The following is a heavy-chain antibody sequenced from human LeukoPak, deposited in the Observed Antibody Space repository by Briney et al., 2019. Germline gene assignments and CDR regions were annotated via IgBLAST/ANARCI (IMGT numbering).Heavy chain of an antibody. V-gene: IGHV3-11*01. CDR1: GFTFSVEY. D-gene: IGHD3-10*01. CDR2: ISNSGSSI. CDR3: AKSALWFGELWFAFDI. J-gene: IGHJ3*02. Sequence: GGSLRLSCAASGFTFSVEYMTWIRQAPGKGLEWVSYISNSGSSIFYADSVKGRFTISRDNAKNSLFLQMNSLRAEDTAVYYCAKSALWFGELWFAFDIWGQGTMVTVSS.